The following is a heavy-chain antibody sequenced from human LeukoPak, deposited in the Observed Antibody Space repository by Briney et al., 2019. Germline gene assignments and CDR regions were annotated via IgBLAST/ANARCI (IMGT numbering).Heavy chain of an antibody. D-gene: IGHD2-21*02. J-gene: IGHJ6*03. CDR3: ARINCGGDCRGYYYKYYMDV. CDR1: GYSMSNAYN. Sequence: SETLSLTCTASGYSMSNAYNWGWIRQPAGKGLEWIGRVYTSGSTNYNPSLKSRVTISVDTSKNQFSLKLRSVTAADTAVYYCARINCGGDCRGYYYKYYMDVWGKGTTVTISS. V-gene: IGHV4-61*02. CDR2: VYTSGST.